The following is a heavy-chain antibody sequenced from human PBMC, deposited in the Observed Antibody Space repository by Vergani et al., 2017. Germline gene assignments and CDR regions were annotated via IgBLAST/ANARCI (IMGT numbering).Heavy chain of an antibody. D-gene: IGHD2-8*01. V-gene: IGHV3-21*06. J-gene: IGHJ4*02. Sequence: VQLVESGGGLVKPGGSLRLSCAASGFTFSDFSMSWVRQAPGKGLEWVAFIGSSGPYINYADSVKGRFIISRDNTNNSLFLQLRSLRAEDAAVYYCARDCTSGGCPDNYGMDDWGQGTLVTVSS. CDR3: ARDCTSGGCPDNYGMDD. CDR1: GFTFSDFS. CDR2: IGSSGPYI.